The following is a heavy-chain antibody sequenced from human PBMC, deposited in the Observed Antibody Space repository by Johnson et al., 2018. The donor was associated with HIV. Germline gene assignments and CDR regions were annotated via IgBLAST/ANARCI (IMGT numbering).Heavy chain of an antibody. Sequence: VQLVESGGGLVQPGRSLRLSCAASGFTFDDYAMHWVRQAPGKGLEWVSGISWNSGSIGYADSVKGRFTISRDNAKNSLYLQMNSLRAEDTALYYCVKDRDLAAAGTDAFDIWGQGTMVTVSS. CDR1: GFTFDDYA. CDR2: ISWNSGSI. J-gene: IGHJ3*02. CDR3: VKDRDLAAAGTDAFDI. D-gene: IGHD6-13*01. V-gene: IGHV3-9*01.